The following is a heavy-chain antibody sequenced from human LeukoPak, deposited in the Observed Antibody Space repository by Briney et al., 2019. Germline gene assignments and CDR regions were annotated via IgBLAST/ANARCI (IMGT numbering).Heavy chain of an antibody. V-gene: IGHV4-34*01. J-gene: IGHJ6*02. CDR2: INHSGST. Sequence: SETLSLTCAVYGGSFSGYYWSWIRQPPGKGLEWIGEINHSGSTNYNPSLKSRVTISVDTSKNQFSLKLSSVTAADTAVYHCARYYGGNSHYYYYGMDVWGQGTTVTVSS. D-gene: IGHD4-23*01. CDR1: GGSFSGYY. CDR3: ARYYGGNSHYYYYGMDV.